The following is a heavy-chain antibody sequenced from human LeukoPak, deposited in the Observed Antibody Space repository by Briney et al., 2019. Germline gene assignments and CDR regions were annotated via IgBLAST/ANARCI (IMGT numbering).Heavy chain of an antibody. J-gene: IGHJ1*01. V-gene: IGHV3-7*01. Sequence: GGSLRLSCAASGFTFSSYWMSWVRQAPGKGLEWVANIKQDGSEKYYVDSVKGRFTISRDNAKNSLYLQMNSLRAEDTAVYYCARVKGYSSSWYRYFQYGGKGPLVTVS. CDR1: GFTFSSYW. D-gene: IGHD6-13*01. CDR2: IKQDGSEK. CDR3: ARVKGYSSSWYRYFQY.